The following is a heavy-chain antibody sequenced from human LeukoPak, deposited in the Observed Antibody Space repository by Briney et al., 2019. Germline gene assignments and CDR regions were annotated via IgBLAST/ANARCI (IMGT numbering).Heavy chain of an antibody. Sequence: PGGSLRLSCAASGFTFSSYGMQWVRQAPGKGLEWAAVISYDGSNKYYTDSVKGRFTISRDNSKNTLYLQMISLRTEDTAVYYCAKGYMYYYGSGSDGAFDIWGQGTMVTVSS. D-gene: IGHD3-10*01. J-gene: IGHJ3*02. CDR2: ISYDGSNK. V-gene: IGHV3-30*18. CDR3: AKGYMYYYGSGSDGAFDI. CDR1: GFTFSSYG.